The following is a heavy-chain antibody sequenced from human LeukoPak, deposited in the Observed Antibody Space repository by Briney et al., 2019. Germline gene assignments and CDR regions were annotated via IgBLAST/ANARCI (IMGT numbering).Heavy chain of an antibody. J-gene: IGHJ5*02. Sequence: GGSLRLSCAASGFTFSSYAMSWVRQAPGKGLEWVSSISGGGGSTYYGDSEKGRFTISRDNSKNTLYLQMYSLGAEDTAVYYCARLPVAINGYFDPWGQGTLVTVSS. CDR2: ISGGGGST. D-gene: IGHD2-2*01. CDR1: GFTFSSYA. CDR3: ARLPVAINGYFDP. V-gene: IGHV3-23*01.